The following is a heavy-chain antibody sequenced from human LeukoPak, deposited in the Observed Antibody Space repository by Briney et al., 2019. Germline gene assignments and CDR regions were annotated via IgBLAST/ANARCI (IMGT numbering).Heavy chain of an antibody. Sequence: QPGGSLRLSCAASGFTFSSYGMSWVRQAPGKGLEWVSAISGSGGSTYYADSVKGRFTISRDNSKNTLYLQMNSLRAEDTAVYYCAKSHQEQWLVAFDYWGQGTLVTVSS. CDR1: GFTFSSYG. CDR2: ISGSGGST. V-gene: IGHV3-23*01. CDR3: AKSHQEQWLVAFDY. J-gene: IGHJ4*02. D-gene: IGHD6-19*01.